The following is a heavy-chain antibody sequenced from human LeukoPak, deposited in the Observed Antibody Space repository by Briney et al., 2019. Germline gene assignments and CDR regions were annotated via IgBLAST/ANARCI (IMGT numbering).Heavy chain of an antibody. J-gene: IGHJ6*04. D-gene: IGHD3-10*01. CDR3: ARETTTMVRGVINDYYGMDV. Sequence: GGSLRLSCAASGFTFSSYWTSWVRQAPGKGLEWVANIKQDGSEKYYVDSVKGRFTISRDNAKNSLYLQMNSLRAEDTAVYYCARETTTMVRGVINDYYGMDVWGKGTTVTVSS. CDR2: IKQDGSEK. CDR1: GFTFSSYW. V-gene: IGHV3-7*03.